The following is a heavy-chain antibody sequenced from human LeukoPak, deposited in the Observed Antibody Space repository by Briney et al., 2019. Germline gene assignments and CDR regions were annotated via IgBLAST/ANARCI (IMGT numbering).Heavy chain of an antibody. V-gene: IGHV4-38-2*02. Sequence: SETLSLTCSVSGYSISGGYYWGWIRQPPGKGLEWIGNMFHSGSSFYNPSLKSRVTISVDTSKNQFSLMLNSVTAADTAVYYCARIDYGGNGFGPWGQGTLVTVSS. CDR3: ARIDYGGNGFGP. CDR2: MFHSGSS. CDR1: GYSISGGYY. D-gene: IGHD4-23*01. J-gene: IGHJ5*02.